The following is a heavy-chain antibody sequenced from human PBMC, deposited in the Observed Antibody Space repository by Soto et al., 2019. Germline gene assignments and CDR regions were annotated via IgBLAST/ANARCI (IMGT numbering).Heavy chain of an antibody. V-gene: IGHV4-59*01. Sequence: PSETLSLTCTVSGGSISSYYWSWIRQPPGKGLEWIGYIYYSGSTNYNPSLKSRVTISVDTSKNQFSLKLSPVTAADTAVYYCARTGEQSPWAYDIWGQGTMLTVSS. J-gene: IGHJ3*02. CDR3: ARTGEQSPWAYDI. D-gene: IGHD3-16*01. CDR1: GGSISSYY. CDR2: IYYSGST.